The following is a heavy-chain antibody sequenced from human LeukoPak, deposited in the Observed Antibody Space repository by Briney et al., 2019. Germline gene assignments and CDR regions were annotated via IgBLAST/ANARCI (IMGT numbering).Heavy chain of an antibody. Sequence: ASVKVSCKASGYTFTSYDINWVRQAPGQGLEWMGWMNPNSGNTGYAQTFQGRVTMTRNTSISTAYMELSSLRSEDTAVYYCARATDYGDYVWGQGTLVTVSS. CDR2: MNPNSGNT. CDR1: GYTFTSYD. CDR3: ARATDYGDYV. J-gene: IGHJ4*02. D-gene: IGHD4-17*01. V-gene: IGHV1-8*01.